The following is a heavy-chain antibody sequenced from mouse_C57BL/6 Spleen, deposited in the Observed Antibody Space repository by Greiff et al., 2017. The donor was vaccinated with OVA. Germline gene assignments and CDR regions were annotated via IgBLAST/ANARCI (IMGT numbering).Heavy chain of an antibody. CDR2: IYPGDGDT. J-gene: IGHJ4*01. CDR3: ARSGYYGSSGAMDY. D-gene: IGHD1-1*01. Sequence: LVESGPELVKPGASVKISCKASGYAFSSSWMNWVKQRPGKGLEWIGRIYPGDGDTNYNGKFKGKATLTADKSSSTAYMQLSSLTSEDSAVYFCARSGYYGSSGAMDYWGQGTSVTVSS. CDR1: GYAFSSSW. V-gene: IGHV1-82*01.